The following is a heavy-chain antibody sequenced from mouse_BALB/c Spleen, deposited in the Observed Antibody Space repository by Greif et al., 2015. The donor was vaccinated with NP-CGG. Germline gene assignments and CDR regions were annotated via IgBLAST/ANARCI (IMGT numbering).Heavy chain of an antibody. V-gene: IGHV14-1*02. CDR1: GFNIKDYY. CDR2: IDPENGNT. D-gene: IGHD1-1*01. CDR3: ARLYVYGSSLDY. Sequence: VQLQQSGAELVRPGALVKLSCKASGFNIKDYYMHWVKQRPEQGLEWIGWIDPENGNTIYDPKFQGKASITADTSSNTNYQQHSSVTPKDTAVYYCARLYVYGSSLDYWGQGTTLTVSS. J-gene: IGHJ2*01.